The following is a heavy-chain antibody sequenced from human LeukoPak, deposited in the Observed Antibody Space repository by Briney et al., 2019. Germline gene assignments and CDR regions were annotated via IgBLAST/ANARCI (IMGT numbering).Heavy chain of an antibody. CDR3: AKDRARYSSGWYEIWDY. Sequence: GGSLRLSCAASGFTFSGYAMSWVRQAPGKGLEWVSAISGSGGSTYYADSVKGRFTISRDNSKNTLYLQMNSLRAEDTAVYYCAKDRARYSSGWYEIWDYWGQGTLVTVSS. CDR1: GFTFSGYA. D-gene: IGHD6-19*01. J-gene: IGHJ4*02. CDR2: ISGSGGST. V-gene: IGHV3-23*01.